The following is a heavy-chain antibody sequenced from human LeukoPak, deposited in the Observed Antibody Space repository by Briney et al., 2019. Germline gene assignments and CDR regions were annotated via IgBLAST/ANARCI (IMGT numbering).Heavy chain of an antibody. CDR1: GFSFSSNA. CDR2: ISYHGTKI. CDR3: ARDLLCSGGNCFSAPDY. V-gene: IGHV3-30-3*01. Sequence: GGSLRLSCAASGFSFSSNAMHWVRQAPGKGLESVAVISYHGTKINYADSVKGRFTISRDNSQNTLYLQMSSLSAEDTAVYYCARDLLCSGGNCFSAPDYWGQGTLLIASS. J-gene: IGHJ4*02. D-gene: IGHD2-15*01.